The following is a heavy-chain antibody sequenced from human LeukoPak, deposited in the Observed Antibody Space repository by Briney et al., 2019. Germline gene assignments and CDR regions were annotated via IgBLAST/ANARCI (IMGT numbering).Heavy chain of an antibody. D-gene: IGHD1-26*01. CDR2: INPYSGGT. CDR1: GYTFTDYY. Sequence: ASVKVSCKASGYTFTDYYMHWVRQAPGQGLEWMGWINPYSGGTNYAQNFQGRVTMTRDTSISTGYMELGRLGSDDTAVYYCARIRGGNNYHFDYWGQGTLVTVSS. V-gene: IGHV1-2*02. CDR3: ARIRGGNNYHFDY. J-gene: IGHJ4*02.